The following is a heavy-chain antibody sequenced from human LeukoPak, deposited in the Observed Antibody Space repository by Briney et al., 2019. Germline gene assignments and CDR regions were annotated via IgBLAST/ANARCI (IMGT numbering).Heavy chain of an antibody. CDR3: ARDSSAGFPVDY. J-gene: IGHJ4*02. CDR2: IYANGGT. V-gene: IGHV4-4*07. Sequence: SETLSLTCSVSGGSISPYYWSWIRQPAGKGLEWIGRIYANGGTNYNPSFKSRVTMSVDTSKNQFSLNLSSVTAADTAVYYCARDSSAGFPVDYWGQGTLVTVCS. D-gene: IGHD3-10*01. CDR1: GGSISPYY.